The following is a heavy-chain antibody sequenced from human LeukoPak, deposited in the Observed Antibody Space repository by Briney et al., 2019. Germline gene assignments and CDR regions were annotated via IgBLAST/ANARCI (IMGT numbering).Heavy chain of an antibody. CDR3: ARAPYDILTGYREDDAFGI. J-gene: IGHJ3*02. CDR1: GFTFSSYS. Sequence: PGGSLRLSCAASGFTFSSYSMNWVRQAPGKGLEWVSSISSSSSYIYYADSVKGRFTISRDNAKNSLYLQMNSLRAEDTAVYYCARAPYDILTGYREDDAFGIWGQGTMVTVSS. D-gene: IGHD3-9*01. CDR2: ISSSSSYI. V-gene: IGHV3-21*01.